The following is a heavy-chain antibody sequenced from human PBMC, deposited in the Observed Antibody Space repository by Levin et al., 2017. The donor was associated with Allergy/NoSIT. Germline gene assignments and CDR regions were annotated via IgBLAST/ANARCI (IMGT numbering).Heavy chain of an antibody. CDR1: GFTFSSYA. CDR3: AKSYDSSGYYARGAFDI. Sequence: GESLKISCAASGFTFSSYAMSWVRQAPGKGLEWVSAISGSGGSTYYADSVKGRFTISRDNSKNTLYLQMNSLRAEDTAVYYCAKSYDSSGYYARGAFDIWGQGTMVTVSS. J-gene: IGHJ3*02. CDR2: ISGSGGST. V-gene: IGHV3-23*01. D-gene: IGHD3-22*01.